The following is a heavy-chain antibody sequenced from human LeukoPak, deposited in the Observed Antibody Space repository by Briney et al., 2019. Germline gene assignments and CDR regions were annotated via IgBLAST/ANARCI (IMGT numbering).Heavy chain of an antibody. D-gene: IGHD6-13*01. Sequence: GGSLRLSCAASGFTFSSYGMHWVRQAPGKGLEWVAVISYDGSNKYYADSVKGRFTISRDNSKNTLYLQMNSLRAEDTAVYYCAKVFRLGLYSSSYLDYWGQGTLVTVSS. CDR1: GFTFSSYG. CDR3: AKVFRLGLYSSSYLDY. CDR2: ISYDGSNK. V-gene: IGHV3-30*18. J-gene: IGHJ4*02.